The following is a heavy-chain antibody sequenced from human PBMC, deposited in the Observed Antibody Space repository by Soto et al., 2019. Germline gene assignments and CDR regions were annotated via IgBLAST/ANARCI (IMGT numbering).Heavy chain of an antibody. D-gene: IGHD3-10*01. CDR3: AKGRGGSGSLTPRVDF. CDR2: ISGGGDTT. Sequence: EVQLLESGGGLVQPGGSLRLSCAASGCTFNNYAMTWVRQAPGKGLEWGSAISGGGDTTSYADSVKGRFTVSRDGSKKALYLQMSSLRAEDTALYYCAKGRGGSGSLTPRVDFWGQGTLVTVSS. J-gene: IGHJ4*02. CDR1: GCTFNNYA. V-gene: IGHV3-23*01.